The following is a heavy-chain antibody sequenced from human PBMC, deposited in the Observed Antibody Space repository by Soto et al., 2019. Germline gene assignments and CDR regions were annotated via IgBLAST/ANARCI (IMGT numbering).Heavy chain of an antibody. V-gene: IGHV2-5*02. CDR1: GFSLSTSGVG. CDR2: IYWDDDK. J-gene: IGHJ3*02. Sequence: QITLKESGPTLVKPTQTLTLTCTFSGFSLSTSGVGVGWIRQPPGKALEWLALIYWDDDKRYSPSLKSRLTITKDTSKNQVVLTMTNMDPVDTATYYCAHRPKIGIQRLRYFDWLFDGGDAFDIWGQGTMVTVSS. D-gene: IGHD3-9*01. CDR3: AHRPKIGIQRLRYFDWLFDGGDAFDI.